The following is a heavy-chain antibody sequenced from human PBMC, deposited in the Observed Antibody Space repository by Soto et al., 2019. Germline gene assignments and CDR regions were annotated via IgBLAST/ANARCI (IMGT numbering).Heavy chain of an antibody. CDR1: GFTFSSYA. Sequence: PGGSLRLSCAASGFTFSSYAMSWVRQAPGKGLEWVSAISGSGGSTYYADSVKGRFTISRDNSKNTLYLQMNSLRAEDTAVYYCAKDPRSSYYYYGMDVWGQGTTVTVSS. V-gene: IGHV3-23*01. J-gene: IGHJ6*02. CDR2: ISGSGGST. CDR3: AKDPRSSYYYYGMDV.